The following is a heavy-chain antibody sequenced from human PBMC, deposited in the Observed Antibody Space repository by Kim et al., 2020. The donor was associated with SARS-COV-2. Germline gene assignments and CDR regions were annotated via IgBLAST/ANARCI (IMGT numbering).Heavy chain of an antibody. J-gene: IGHJ6*02. V-gene: IGHV1-69*13. Sequence: SVKVSCKASGGTFSSYAISWVRQAPGQGLEWMGGIIPIFGTANYAQKFQGRVTITADESTSTAYMELSSLRSEDTAVYYCARGVMELVGFYYYGMDVWGQGTTVTVSS. D-gene: IGHD6-13*01. CDR2: IIPIFGTA. CDR3: ARGVMELVGFYYYGMDV. CDR1: GGTFSSYA.